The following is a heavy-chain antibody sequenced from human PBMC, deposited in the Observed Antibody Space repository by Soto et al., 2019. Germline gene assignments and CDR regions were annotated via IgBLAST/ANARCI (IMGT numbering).Heavy chain of an antibody. CDR3: ARDSNYDSSGYYYYSFQH. D-gene: IGHD3-22*01. CDR1: GGSISSYY. V-gene: IGHV4-59*01. Sequence: SETLSLTCTVSGGSISSYYWSWIRQPPGKGLEWIGYIYYSGSTNYNPSLKSRVTISVDTSKNQFSLKLSSVTAADTAVYYCARDSNYDSSGYYYYSFQHWGQGTLVTVS. J-gene: IGHJ1*01. CDR2: IYYSGST.